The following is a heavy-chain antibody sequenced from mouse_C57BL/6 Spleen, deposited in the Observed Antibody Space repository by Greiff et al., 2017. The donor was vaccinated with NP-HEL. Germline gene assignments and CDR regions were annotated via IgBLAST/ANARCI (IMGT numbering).Heavy chain of an antibody. CDR3: AVHAMDY. CDR2: IYPGDGDT. J-gene: IGHJ4*01. CDR1: GYAFSSSW. V-gene: IGHV1-82*01. Sequence: VKLQESGPELVKPGASVKISCKASGYAFSSSWMNWVKQRPGKGLEWIGRIYPGDGDTNYNGKFKGKATLTADKSSSTAYMQLSSLTSEDSAVYFCAVHAMDYWGQGTSVTVSS.